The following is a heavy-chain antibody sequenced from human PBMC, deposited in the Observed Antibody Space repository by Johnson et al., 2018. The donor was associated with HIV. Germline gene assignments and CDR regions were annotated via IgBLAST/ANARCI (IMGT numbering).Heavy chain of an antibody. J-gene: IGHJ3*02. Sequence: VQLVESGGGLVQPGGSLRLSCAASGFTFSSYEMNWVRQATGKGLEWVSAIGTAGDTYYPGSVKGRFTISRENAKNSLYLQMNSLRAGDTAVYYCARASNYEYDGFDIWGQGTMVTVSS. CDR2: IGTAGDT. CDR1: GFTFSSYE. D-gene: IGHD1-7*01. V-gene: IGHV3-13*01. CDR3: ARASNYEYDGFDI.